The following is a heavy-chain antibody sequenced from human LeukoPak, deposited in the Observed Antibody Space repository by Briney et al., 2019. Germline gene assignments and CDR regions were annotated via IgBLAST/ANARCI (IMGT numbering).Heavy chain of an antibody. J-gene: IGHJ3*02. D-gene: IGHD3-9*01. V-gene: IGHV3-21*01. CDR2: ISSSSSYI. Sequence: PGGSLRLSCAASGFTFSSYWMSWVRQAPGKGLEWVSSISSSSSYIYYADSVKGRFTISRDNAKNSLYLQMNSLRAEDTAVYYCASCPDFDFHNAFDIWGQGTMVTVSS. CDR3: ASCPDFDFHNAFDI. CDR1: GFTFSSYW.